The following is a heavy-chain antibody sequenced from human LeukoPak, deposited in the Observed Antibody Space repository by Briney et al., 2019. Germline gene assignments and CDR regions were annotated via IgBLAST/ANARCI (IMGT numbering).Heavy chain of an antibody. V-gene: IGHV3-64*01. Sequence: GGTLRLSCAASGFTFSSHGMHWQGQAPGQGRMCCVGINGNGGGTYYANSVKGRFTISRDNSKNTLYLQMGSLRPEDMAVYYCARGNQRYSYGSDIWGQGTMVTVSS. CDR1: GFTFSSHG. CDR2: INGNGGGT. D-gene: IGHD5-18*01. J-gene: IGHJ3*02. CDR3: ARGNQRYSYGSDI.